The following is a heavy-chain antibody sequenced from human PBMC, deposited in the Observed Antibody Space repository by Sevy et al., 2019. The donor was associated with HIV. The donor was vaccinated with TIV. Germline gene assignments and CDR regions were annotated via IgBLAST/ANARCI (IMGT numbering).Heavy chain of an antibody. Sequence: RGSLRLSCAASGFTSSNYWMSWVRQAPGKGLEWVANIKRDGSEKYYMASVKGRFTISRDNAKNSLYLQINSLRAEDTAMYYCARDCSSTSCLWGLDVWGQGTTVTVSS. D-gene: IGHD2-2*01. J-gene: IGHJ6*02. CDR2: IKRDGSEK. V-gene: IGHV3-7*03. CDR1: GFTSSNYW. CDR3: ARDCSSTSCLWGLDV.